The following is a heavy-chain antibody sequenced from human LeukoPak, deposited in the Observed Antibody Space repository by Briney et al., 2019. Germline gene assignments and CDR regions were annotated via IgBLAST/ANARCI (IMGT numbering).Heavy chain of an antibody. J-gene: IGHJ4*02. Sequence: GGSLRLSCAASGFTFSSYWMSWVRQAPGKGLEWVANIKQDGSEKYYVDSVKGRFTISRDNAKNSLYLQMNSLRAEDTAVYYCARGRYYDFWSGYTLDYWGQGTLVTVSS. D-gene: IGHD3-3*01. CDR3: ARGRYYDFWSGYTLDY. CDR2: IKQDGSEK. CDR1: GFTFSSYW. V-gene: IGHV3-7*01.